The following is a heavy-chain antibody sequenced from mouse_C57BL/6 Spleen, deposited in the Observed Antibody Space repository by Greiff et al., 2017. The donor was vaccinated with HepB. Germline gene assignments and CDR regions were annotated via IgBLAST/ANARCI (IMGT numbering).Heavy chain of an antibody. CDR3: ARGKIDITTDY. Sequence: QVQLQQSGAELVRPGSSVKLSCKASGYTFTSYWMHWVKQRPIKGLEWIGNIDPSDSETHYNQKFKDKATLTVDKSSSTAYMQLSSLTSEDSAVYYCARGKIDITTDYWGQGTTLTVSS. J-gene: IGHJ2*01. V-gene: IGHV1-52*01. D-gene: IGHD1-1*01. CDR2: IDPSDSET. CDR1: GYTFTSYW.